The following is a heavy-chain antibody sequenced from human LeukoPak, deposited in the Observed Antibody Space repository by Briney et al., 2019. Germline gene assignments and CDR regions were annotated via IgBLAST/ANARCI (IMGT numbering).Heavy chain of an antibody. CDR1: GFTFSNYG. CDR3: ARGESSYCSGDCNFGY. CDR2: ISSTGGTT. D-gene: IGHD2-21*02. J-gene: IGHJ4*02. V-gene: IGHV3-23*01. Sequence: PGGSLRLSCAASGFTFSNYGMSWVRQAPGKGLEWVSSISSTGGTTYYADSVKGRFTISRDNSKNTLYLQMNSLRAEDTAMYYCARGESSYCSGDCNFGYWGQGTLVTISS.